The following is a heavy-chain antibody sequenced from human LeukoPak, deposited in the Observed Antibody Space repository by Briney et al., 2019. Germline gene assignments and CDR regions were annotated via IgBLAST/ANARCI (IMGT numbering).Heavy chain of an antibody. CDR1: GGSITSYY. D-gene: IGHD1-14*01. CDR3: ARAGPYTWNFDP. J-gene: IGHJ2*01. CDR2: ISSSGST. Sequence: SETLSLTCTVSGGSITSYYWSWIRQPAGKGLEWIGRISSSGSTKYNPSLKSRVTMSVDTSKNQFSLKLSSVTAADTAVYYCARAGPYTWNFDPWGRGTLVTVSS. V-gene: IGHV4-4*07.